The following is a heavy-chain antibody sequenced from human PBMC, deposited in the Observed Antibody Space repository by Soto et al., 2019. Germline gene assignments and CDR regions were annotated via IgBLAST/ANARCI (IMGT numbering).Heavy chain of an antibody. CDR2: IIPISETT. D-gene: IGHD2-2*01. CDR1: GGTFSSYA. V-gene: IGHV1-69*01. CDR3: ARSQGSSTSLEIYYCYYYGMDV. J-gene: IGHJ6*02. Sequence: QVQLVQSGAEVQKPGSSVKVSCKASGGTFSSYAISWVRQAPGQGLEWMGGIIPISETTNYAQKFQGRVTITADESKSTAYLKLSSLRSEDTAVYYCARSQGSSTSLEIYYCYYYGMDVWGQGTTVTVSS.